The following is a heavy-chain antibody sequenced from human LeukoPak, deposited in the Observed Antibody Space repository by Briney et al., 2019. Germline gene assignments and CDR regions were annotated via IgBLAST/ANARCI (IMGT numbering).Heavy chain of an antibody. V-gene: IGHV3-49*04. Sequence: PGGSLRLSCTASGFTFGDYAMSWVRQAPGKGLEWVSFIRSKAYGGTTEYAASVKGRFTISRDDSKSIAYPQMNSLKTEDTAVYYCRGDSSGYYSDYGMDVWGQGTTVTVSS. J-gene: IGHJ6*02. CDR2: IRSKAYGGTT. CDR3: RGDSSGYYSDYGMDV. CDR1: GFTFGDYA. D-gene: IGHD3-22*01.